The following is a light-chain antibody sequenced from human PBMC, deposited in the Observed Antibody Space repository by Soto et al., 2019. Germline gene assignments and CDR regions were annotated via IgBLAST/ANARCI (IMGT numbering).Light chain of an antibody. V-gene: IGKV1-5*01. CDR3: QQYNSYSGT. CDR1: QSISSW. CDR2: DVS. J-gene: IGKJ2*01. Sequence: DIQMTQSPSTLSASVGDRVTITCRASQSISSWLAWYQQKPGKAPKLRIYDVSSLESGVPSRFSGSGSETEFTLTISSLQPDACATAYGQQYNSYSGTFGQGTKLEIK.